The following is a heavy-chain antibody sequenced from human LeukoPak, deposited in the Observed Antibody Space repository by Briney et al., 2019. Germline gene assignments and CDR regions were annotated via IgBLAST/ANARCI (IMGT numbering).Heavy chain of an antibody. CDR2: IYHRGST. Sequence: PSETLSLTCTVSGYPISSGYYWGWIRQPPGKGLEWIGGIYHRGSTYYNPSLKSRVTISVDTSKNQFSLKLNSVTAADTAVYYCARDVNKGLDQQLVKKEWYFDLWGRGTLVTVSS. D-gene: IGHD6-13*01. CDR3: ARDVNKGLDQQLVKKEWYFDL. J-gene: IGHJ2*01. V-gene: IGHV4-38-2*02. CDR1: GYPISSGYY.